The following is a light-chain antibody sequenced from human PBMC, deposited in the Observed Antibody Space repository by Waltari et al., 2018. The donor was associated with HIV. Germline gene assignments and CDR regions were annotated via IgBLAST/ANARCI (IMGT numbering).Light chain of an antibody. J-gene: IGLJ3*02. CDR3: CSFARSSTWV. CDR2: EVN. CDR1: SSNIGSHNL. V-gene: IGLV2-23*02. Sequence: QSALTQPASVSGSPGQSITISCTGTSSNIGSHNLVTWYQHHPGTAPKLMVYEVNKRPSGISNRFSGSKSGNTASLTISGLQAEDEADYYCCSFARSSTWVFGGGTKLSVL.